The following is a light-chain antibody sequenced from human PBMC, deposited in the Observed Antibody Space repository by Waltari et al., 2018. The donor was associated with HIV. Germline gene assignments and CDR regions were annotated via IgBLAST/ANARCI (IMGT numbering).Light chain of an antibody. CDR1: QLGNTY. J-gene: IGLJ3*02. CDR2: QDN. V-gene: IGLV3-1*01. CDR3: QLWDRYIAM. Sequence: SYDLLQPPSVSASPGQTVAINCSGHQLGNTYVSWHRQRTGQSPVLVIYQDNQRSSSIPDRFSASNSGISATLTITGTQPLYEGDYICQLWDRYIAMFGRGTTLTVL.